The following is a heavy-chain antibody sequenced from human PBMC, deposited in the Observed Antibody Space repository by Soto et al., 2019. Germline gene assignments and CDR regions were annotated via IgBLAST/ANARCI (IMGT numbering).Heavy chain of an antibody. Sequence: EVHLVESGGGLVQPGGSLRLSCTASGFTISSYWMNWVRQAPGKGLEWVANINKDGSDKYYVDSVKGRFTIARDIAKNSLYLHMNNLRAEDTAVYYCVREVPRIVVVEADPPNWFDPWGQGTLVTVSS. CDR2: INKDGSDK. J-gene: IGHJ5*02. V-gene: IGHV3-7*01. CDR1: GFTISSYW. CDR3: VREVPRIVVVEADPPNWFDP. D-gene: IGHD2-15*01.